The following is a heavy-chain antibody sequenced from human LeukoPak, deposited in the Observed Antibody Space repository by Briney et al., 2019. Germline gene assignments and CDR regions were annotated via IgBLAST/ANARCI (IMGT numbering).Heavy chain of an antibody. CDR3: ARGRRDGYNLSKLDY. V-gene: IGHV1-46*01. CDR2: INPTGGST. J-gene: IGHJ4*02. Sequence: ASVKVSCKASGYTFTSYYMHWVRQAPGQGLEWMGLINPTGGSTGYAQKFQGRVTITADKSTSTAYMELSSLRSEDTAVYYCARGRRDGYNLSKLDYWGQGTLVTVSS. CDR1: GYTFTSYY. D-gene: IGHD5-24*01.